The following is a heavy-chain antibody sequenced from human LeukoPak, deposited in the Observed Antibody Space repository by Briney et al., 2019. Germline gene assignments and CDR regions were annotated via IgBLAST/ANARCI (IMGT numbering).Heavy chain of an antibody. CDR1: GFTFRSYG. CDR2: IRYDGSNE. CDR3: AKHGSGSYED. D-gene: IGHD3-10*01. Sequence: GGSLRLSCAASGFTFRSYGMHWVRQAPGKGLEWVAFIRYDGSNENYAVSVKGRFTISGDNSKNTLYLQMNSLRLEDTAVYYCAKHGSGSYEDWGQGTLVTVS. V-gene: IGHV3-30*02. J-gene: IGHJ4*02.